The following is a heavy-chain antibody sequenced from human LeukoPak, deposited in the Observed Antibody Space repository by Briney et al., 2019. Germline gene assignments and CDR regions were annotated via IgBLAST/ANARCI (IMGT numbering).Heavy chain of an antibody. V-gene: IGHV4-59*01. J-gene: IGHJ3*02. CDR3: ARETYYYDSSGYHDAFDI. CDR2: IYYSGST. Sequence: SETLSLTCTVSGGSISSYYWSWIRQPPGKGLEWIGYIYYSGSTNYNPSLESRVTISVDTSKNQFSLKLSSVTAADTAVYYCARETYYYDSSGYHDAFDIWGQGTMVTVSS. CDR1: GGSISSYY. D-gene: IGHD3-22*01.